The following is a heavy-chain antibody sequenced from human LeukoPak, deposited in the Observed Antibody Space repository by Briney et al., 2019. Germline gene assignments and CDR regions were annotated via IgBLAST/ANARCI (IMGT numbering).Heavy chain of an antibody. CDR1: GYTFTGYY. V-gene: IGHV1-2*02. Sequence: GASVKVSCKASGYTFTGYYMHWVRQAPGQGLEWMGWINPKSGATTYAQKFEDRVTLTRDNTINKAYMDLMGLPSDDAAAVYCSKGATEGYYYYYGLDVWGEGNTVTVSS. D-gene: IGHD2-21*02. J-gene: IGHJ6*04. CDR3: SKGATEGYYYYYGLDV. CDR2: INPKSGAT.